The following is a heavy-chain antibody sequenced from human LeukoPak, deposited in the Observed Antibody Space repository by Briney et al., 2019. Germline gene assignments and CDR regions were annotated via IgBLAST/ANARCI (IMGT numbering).Heavy chain of an antibody. Sequence: SVTVSCKASGGTFSSYAISWVRQAPGQGREGMGGIIPIFGTANYAQKFQGRVTITADKSTSTAYMELSSLRSEDTGVYYCASERGGVTHFDYWGQGTLVTVSS. V-gene: IGHV1-69*06. CDR1: GGTFSSYA. CDR2: IIPIFGTA. CDR3: ASERGGVTHFDY. D-gene: IGHD3-10*01. J-gene: IGHJ4*02.